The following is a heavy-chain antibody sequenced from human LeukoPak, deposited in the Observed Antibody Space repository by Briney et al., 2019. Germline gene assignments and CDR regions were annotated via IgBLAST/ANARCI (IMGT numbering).Heavy chain of an antibody. CDR1: GGSISSYY. CDR3: ARLNFRGGEALHFDS. V-gene: IGHV4-4*09. CDR2: IHSDGTT. Sequence: ETSETLSLTCTVSGGSISSYYWSWIRQPPGKGLEFIGYIHSDGTTNYDSSLQSRVAISLDTSKIQFSLRLYSVTAADTALYFCARLNFRGGEALHFDSWGQGTLFTVSS. D-gene: IGHD3-16*01. J-gene: IGHJ4*02.